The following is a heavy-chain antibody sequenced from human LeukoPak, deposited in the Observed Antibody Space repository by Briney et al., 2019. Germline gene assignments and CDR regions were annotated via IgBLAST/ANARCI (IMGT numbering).Heavy chain of an antibody. CDR3: ARCPRGSGSSTRLGVAFDV. CDR1: GVSISTSDYY. Sequence: SGTLSLTCVVFGVSISTSDYYWGWLRLAPGKGLEWGVTIYYSGTTYYRPSLKSRVTISVDTSKNQFSLKLTSVSVEDTAVYYCARCPRGSGSSTRLGVAFDVWGHGTKVTVSS. J-gene: IGHJ3*01. D-gene: IGHD3-10*01. CDR2: IYYSGTT. V-gene: IGHV4-39*01.